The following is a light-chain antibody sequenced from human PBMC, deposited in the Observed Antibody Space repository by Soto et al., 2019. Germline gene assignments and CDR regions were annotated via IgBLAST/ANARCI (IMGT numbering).Light chain of an antibody. V-gene: IGKV3-20*01. Sequence: EIVLTQSPRILSLSPGERATLSCRASQSVSSNYFDWYQQRPGQAPRLLIYGTSSRATGIPDRFSGSGSGTDFTLTISRLEPEDFAVYYSQRYDSTSLTFGGGTKVEI. CDR2: GTS. CDR1: QSVSSNY. CDR3: QRYDSTSLT. J-gene: IGKJ4*01.